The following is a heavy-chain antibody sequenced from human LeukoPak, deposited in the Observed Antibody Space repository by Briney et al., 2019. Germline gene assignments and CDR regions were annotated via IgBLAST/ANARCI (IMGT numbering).Heavy chain of an antibody. Sequence: GGSLRLSCAASGFTFSSSAMSWVRQAPGKGLEWVSAISNNGGYTYYADSVQGRFTISRDNSKSTLCLQMISLRAEDTAVYYCAKQLGYCSDGSCYFPYWGQGTLVTVSS. CDR3: AKQLGYCSDGSCYFPY. V-gene: IGHV3-23*01. J-gene: IGHJ4*02. CDR2: ISNNGGYT. CDR1: GFTFSSSA. D-gene: IGHD2-15*01.